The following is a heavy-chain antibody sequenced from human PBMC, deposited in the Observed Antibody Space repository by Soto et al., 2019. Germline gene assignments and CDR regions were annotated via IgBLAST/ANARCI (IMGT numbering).Heavy chain of an antibody. CDR3: ARHSAVTTGFAWFDP. J-gene: IGHJ5*02. D-gene: IGHD4-4*01. Sequence: PSETLSLTCTVSGGSISGSSYFWGWIRQPPGKGLEWIGSIYFSGSTSYNPSLKSRLTISVDTSTNQFSLKLSSVTAADTAVYYCARHSAVTTGFAWFDPWGQGTLVTVSS. V-gene: IGHV4-39*01. CDR1: GGSISGSSYF. CDR2: IYFSGST.